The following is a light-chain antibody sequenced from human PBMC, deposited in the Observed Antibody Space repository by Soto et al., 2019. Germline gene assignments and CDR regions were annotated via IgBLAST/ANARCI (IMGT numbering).Light chain of an antibody. Sequence: QSVLTQPPSASGTPGQRVTISCSGGSSNVGSNTVNWYRQLPGTAPKLLMYNNNQRPSGVPDRLSGSKSGTSASLVISGLQSEDEADYFCAAWDDNLRCYVFGTGTKLTVL. CDR2: NNN. CDR3: AAWDDNLRCYV. V-gene: IGLV1-44*01. J-gene: IGLJ1*01. CDR1: SSNVGSNT.